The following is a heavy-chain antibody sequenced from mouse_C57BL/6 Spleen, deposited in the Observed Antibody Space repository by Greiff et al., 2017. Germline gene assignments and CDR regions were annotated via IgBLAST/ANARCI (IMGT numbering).Heavy chain of an antibody. CDR1: GFTFSDYY. V-gene: IGHV5-16*01. D-gene: IGHD1-1*01. CDR3: ARVTYGYFDY. J-gene: IGHJ2*01. CDR2: INYDGSST. Sequence: EVQLQESEGGLVQPGSSMKLSCTASGFTFSDYYMAWVRQVPEKGLEWVANINYDGSSTYYLDSLKSRFIISRDNAKNILYLQMSSLKSEDTATYYCARVTYGYFDYWGQGTTLTVSS.